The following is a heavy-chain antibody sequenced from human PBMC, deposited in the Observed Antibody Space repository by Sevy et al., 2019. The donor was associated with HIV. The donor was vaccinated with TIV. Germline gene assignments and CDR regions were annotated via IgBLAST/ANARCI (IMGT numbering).Heavy chain of an antibody. D-gene: IGHD3-22*01. J-gene: IGHJ4*02. CDR2: ISAYNGNT. Sequence: ASVKVSCEASGYTFTSYGMIWVRQAPGQGLEWMGWISAYNGNTNYAQRLQGRVTMTTDTSTSTAYMELTSLRSDDTAVYYCARGPRKYYDSSGYYYPPSYWGQGTLVTVSS. CDR1: GYTFTSYG. CDR3: ARGPRKYYDSSGYYYPPSY. V-gene: IGHV1-18*01.